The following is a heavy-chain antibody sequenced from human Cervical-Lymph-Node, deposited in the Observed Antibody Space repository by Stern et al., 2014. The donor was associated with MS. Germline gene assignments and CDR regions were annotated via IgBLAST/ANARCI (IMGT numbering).Heavy chain of an antibody. Sequence: VQMLESGGGLVKPGESLRLSCAASGFTFTGHYMSWVRQAPGKGLEWVSYISRSGDTIYYADSVKGRFTISRDIVKNSLYLQMNSLTAEDAALYYCARGGSAYYYGMDVWGQGTAVTVSS. CDR1: GFTFTGHY. V-gene: IGHV3-11*01. CDR3: ARGGSAYYYGMDV. J-gene: IGHJ6*02. CDR2: ISRSGDTI.